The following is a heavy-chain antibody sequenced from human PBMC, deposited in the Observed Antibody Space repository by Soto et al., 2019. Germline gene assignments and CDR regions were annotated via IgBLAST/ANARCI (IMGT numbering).Heavy chain of an antibody. CDR1: GGSISSSSYY. CDR2: IYYSGST. V-gene: IGHV4-39*01. D-gene: IGHD3-10*01. CDR3: ARPGGLDYYYYMDV. J-gene: IGHJ6*03. Sequence: SETLSLTCTVSGGSISSSSYYWGWIRQPPGKGLEWIGSIYYSGSTYYNPSLKSRVTISVDTSKNQFSLKLSSVTAADTAVYYCARPGGLDYYYYMDVWGKGTTVTVSS.